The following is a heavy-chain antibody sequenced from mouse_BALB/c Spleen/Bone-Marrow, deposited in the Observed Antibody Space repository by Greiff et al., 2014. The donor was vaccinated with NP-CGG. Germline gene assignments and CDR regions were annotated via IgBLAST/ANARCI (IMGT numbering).Heavy chain of an antibody. CDR2: ISSGGSNT. J-gene: IGHJ4*01. CDR1: GFTFSSYG. Sequence: DVKLQESGGDLVKPGGSLKLSCAASGFTFSSYGMSWGRQTPDKRLEWVATISSGGSNTYYPDSVKGRFTISRDNAKNTLYLQTSSLKSEDTAMYYCARHQRYYAMDYWGQGTSVTVSS. CDR3: ARHQRYYAMDY. V-gene: IGHV5-6*02.